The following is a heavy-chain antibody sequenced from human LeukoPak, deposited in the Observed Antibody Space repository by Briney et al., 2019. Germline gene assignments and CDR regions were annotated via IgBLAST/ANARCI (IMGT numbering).Heavy chain of an antibody. Sequence: SETLSLTCTVSGGSISSSSYYWGWIRQPPGKGLEWIGSIYYSGSTYYNPSLKSRVTISVDTSKNQFSLKLSSVTAEDTAVYYCARVGDYGDFRLDYWGQGTLVTVSS. CDR3: ARVGDYGDFRLDY. J-gene: IGHJ4*02. V-gene: IGHV4-39*07. D-gene: IGHD4-17*01. CDR2: IYYSGST. CDR1: GGSISSSSYY.